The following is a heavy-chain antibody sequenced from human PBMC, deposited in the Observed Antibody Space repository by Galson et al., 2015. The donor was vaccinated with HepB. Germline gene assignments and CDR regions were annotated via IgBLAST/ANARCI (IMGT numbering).Heavy chain of an antibody. D-gene: IGHD3-10*01. CDR3: VRDYRPDLGSGNHFPNFFDP. J-gene: IGHJ5*02. CDR2: ISAYDNSK. Sequence: SLRLSCAASGFSFNIYTMNWVRQASGKGLEWVSSISAYDNSKYYADSVKGRFTVSRDNAENSLYLQMNNLRAEDTAVYYCVRDYRPDLGSGNHFPNFFDPWGQGTRVTVSS. V-gene: IGHV3-21*06. CDR1: GFSFNIYT.